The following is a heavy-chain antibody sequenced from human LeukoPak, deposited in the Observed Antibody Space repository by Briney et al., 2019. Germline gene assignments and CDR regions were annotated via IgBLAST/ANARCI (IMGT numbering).Heavy chain of an antibody. CDR3: ARVFGDGSGLDY. D-gene: IGHD3-10*01. Sequence: SETLSLTCTVSGGSISTSNYYWGWIRQPPGKGLEWIGNIFYSGSTYYSPSLKSRVTISLDTSRNQFSLKLTSVTAADTAVYYCARVFGDGSGLDYWGQGTLVTVSS. V-gene: IGHV4-39*07. CDR1: GGSISTSNYY. J-gene: IGHJ4*02. CDR2: IFYSGST.